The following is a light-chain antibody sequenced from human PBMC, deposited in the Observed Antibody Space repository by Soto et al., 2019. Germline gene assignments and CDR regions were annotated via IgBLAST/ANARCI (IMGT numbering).Light chain of an antibody. CDR3: QQHGT. CDR2: KAP. CDR1: QSISSW. J-gene: IGKJ1*01. Sequence: DIQMTQSPSTLSASVGDRVTITCRASQSISSWLAWYQQKPGKAPKLLIYKAPSLESGVPSRFSGSGSGTEFTLTISSLQPDDFATYYCQQHGTFGQGTKVDIK. V-gene: IGKV1-5*03.